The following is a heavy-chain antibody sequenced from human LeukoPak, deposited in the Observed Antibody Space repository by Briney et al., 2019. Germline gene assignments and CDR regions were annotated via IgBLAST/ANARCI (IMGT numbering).Heavy chain of an antibody. CDR1: GGSFSGYY. J-gene: IGHJ5*02. CDR2: INHSGST. V-gene: IGHV4-34*01. CDR3: ARSRRGYSSSSVSWFDP. D-gene: IGHD6-6*01. Sequence: SETLSLTCAVYGGSFSGYYWSWIRQPPGKGLEWIGEINHSGSTNYNPSLMSRVTISVDTSKTHFSLKLSSVTAAATAVYYCARSRRGYSSSSVSWFDPWGQGTLVTVSS.